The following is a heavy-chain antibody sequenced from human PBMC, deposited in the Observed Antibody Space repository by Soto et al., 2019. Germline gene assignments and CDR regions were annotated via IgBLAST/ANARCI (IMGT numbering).Heavy chain of an antibody. CDR2: INPNSGGT. CDR3: ARVRGYFDLRDYYMDV. J-gene: IGHJ6*03. D-gene: IGHD3-9*01. CDR1: GYTFTGYY. V-gene: IGHV1-2*04. Sequence: ASVKVSCKASGYTFTGYYMHWVRQAPGQGLEWMGWINPNSGGTNYAQKFQGWVTMTRDTSISTAYMELSRLRSDDTAVYYCARVRGYFDLRDYYMDVWGKGTTVTVSS.